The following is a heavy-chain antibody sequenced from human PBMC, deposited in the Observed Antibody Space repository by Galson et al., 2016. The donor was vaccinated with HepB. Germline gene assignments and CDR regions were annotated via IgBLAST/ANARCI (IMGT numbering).Heavy chain of an antibody. V-gene: IGHV1-18*01. D-gene: IGHD4-11*01. CDR3: ARGSTATTPLAC. Sequence: SVTVSCKASGYSFSNYGITWVRQAPGQGLEWMGWISTYNGNTDYAQKLHGRLTLTTDASTTTAYLELRSLRLDDTAVYYCARGSTATTPLACWGQGTLVTVSS. CDR2: ISTYNGNT. J-gene: IGHJ4*02. CDR1: GYSFSNYG.